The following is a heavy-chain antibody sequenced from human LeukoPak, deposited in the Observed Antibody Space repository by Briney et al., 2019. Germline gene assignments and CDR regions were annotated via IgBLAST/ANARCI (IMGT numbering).Heavy chain of an antibody. D-gene: IGHD5-12*01. CDR1: GFTFSSYA. J-gene: IGHJ4*02. CDR3: TKVGSGYDSFPFDY. V-gene: IGHV3-23*01. Sequence: GGSLRLSCAASGFTFSSYAMSWVRQAPGKGLEWVSAISGSGGSTYYADSVKGRFTISRDNSKNTLYLQMNSLRAEDTAVYYCTKVGSGYDSFPFDYWGQGTLVTVSS. CDR2: ISGSGGST.